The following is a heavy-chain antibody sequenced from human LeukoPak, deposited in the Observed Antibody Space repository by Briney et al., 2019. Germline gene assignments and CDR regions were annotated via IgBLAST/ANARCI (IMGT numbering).Heavy chain of an antibody. CDR2: IYTSGST. J-gene: IGHJ4*02. Sequence: PSETLSLTCTVSGGSISSYYWSWIRQPAGKGLEWIGRIYTSGSTNYNPSLKSRVTMSVDTSKNQFSLKLSSVTAADTAVYYCAREFHYDFWSGYICDCWGQGTLVTVSS. D-gene: IGHD3-3*01. CDR1: GGSISSYY. CDR3: AREFHYDFWSGYICDC. V-gene: IGHV4-4*07.